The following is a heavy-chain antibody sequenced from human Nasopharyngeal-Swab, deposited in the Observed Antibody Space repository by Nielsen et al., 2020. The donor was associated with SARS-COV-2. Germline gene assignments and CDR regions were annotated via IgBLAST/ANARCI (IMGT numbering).Heavy chain of an antibody. CDR1: GFTFSSYW. CDR3: ARLAKIWGQQLAYYYYYSMDV. J-gene: IGHJ6*02. CDR2: IKQDGSEK. V-gene: IGHV3-7*01. Sequence: GESLKISCAASGFTFSSYWMSWVRQAPGKGLEWVANIKQDGSEKYYVDSVKGRFTISRDNAKNSLYLQMNSLRAEDTAVYYCARLAKIWGQQLAYYYYYSMDVWGQGTTVTVSS. D-gene: IGHD6-13*01.